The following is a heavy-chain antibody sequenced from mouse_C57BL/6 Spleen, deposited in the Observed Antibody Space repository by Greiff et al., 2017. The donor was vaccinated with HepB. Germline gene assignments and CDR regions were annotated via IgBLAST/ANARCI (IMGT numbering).Heavy chain of an antibody. Sequence: LVKPGASVKLSCKASGYTFTEYTIHWVKQRSGQGLEWIGWFYPGSGSIKYNEKFKDKATLTADKSSSTVYMELSRLTSEDSAVYFCARHDYDGYYVGYAMDYWGQGTSVTVSS. CDR3: ARHDYDGYYVGYAMDY. CDR1: GYTFTEYT. V-gene: IGHV1-62-2*01. J-gene: IGHJ4*01. D-gene: IGHD2-3*01. CDR2: FYPGSGSI.